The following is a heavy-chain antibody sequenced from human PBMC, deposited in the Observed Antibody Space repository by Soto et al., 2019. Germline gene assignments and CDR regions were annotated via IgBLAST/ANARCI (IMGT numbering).Heavy chain of an antibody. CDR1: GFTFSSFW. CDR3: AKRGVDTFGLSY. CDR2: INTDGSST. Sequence: EVQLVESGGGLVQPGRSLRLSCAVSGFTFSSFWMHWVRQAPGEGLVWVSRINTDGSSTSYADSVKGRFTISRDNAKNTLYLQMNSLRGEDTAMYYCAKRGVDTFGLSYWGQGTLVTVSS. D-gene: IGHD3-10*01. V-gene: IGHV3-74*01. J-gene: IGHJ4*02.